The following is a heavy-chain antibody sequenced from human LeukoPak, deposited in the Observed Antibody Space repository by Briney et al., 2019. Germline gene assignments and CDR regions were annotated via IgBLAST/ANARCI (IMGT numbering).Heavy chain of an antibody. CDR2: IYYSGST. D-gene: IGHD4-17*01. V-gene: IGHV4-61*01. Sequence: PSETLSLTCTVSGGSISSSSYYWSWIRQPPGKGLEWIGYIYYSGSTNYNPSLKSRVTISVDTSKNQFSLKLSSVTAADTAVYYCARVTVTPYNWFDPWGQGTLVTVSS. CDR1: GGSISSSSYY. CDR3: ARVTVTPYNWFDP. J-gene: IGHJ5*02.